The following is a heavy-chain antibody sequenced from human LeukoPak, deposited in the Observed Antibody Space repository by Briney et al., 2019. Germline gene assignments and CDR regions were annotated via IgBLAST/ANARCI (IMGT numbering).Heavy chain of an antibody. Sequence: GGSLRLSCAASGFTFSTYAMSWVRQAPGKGLEWVSTVSSGDGITYYADSVKGRFTVSRDNSQHTLYLQVSSLRAEDTAVYFCAKSVFHIMTDYYFALDVWGQGTTVTVSS. CDR3: AKSVFHIMTDYYFALDV. D-gene: IGHD3-9*01. V-gene: IGHV3-23*01. CDR1: GFTFSTYA. CDR2: VSSGDGIT. J-gene: IGHJ6*02.